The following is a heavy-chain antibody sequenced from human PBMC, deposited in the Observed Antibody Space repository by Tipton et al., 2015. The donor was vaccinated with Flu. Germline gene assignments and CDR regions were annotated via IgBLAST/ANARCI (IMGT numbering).Heavy chain of an antibody. V-gene: IGHV4-39*01. J-gene: IGHJ4*02. CDR1: GDSIRTTHSY. CDR2: IDYSGTT. Sequence: TLSLTCTVSGDSIRTTHSYWGWIRQPPGKGLEWIGNIDYSGTTYYSPSLKSRVTISVDTSKNQFSLKLTSVTAADTAMYYCARHGYYADDTGPGVNYWGQGTLVTVSA. D-gene: IGHD3-3*01. CDR3: ARHGYYADDTGPGVNY.